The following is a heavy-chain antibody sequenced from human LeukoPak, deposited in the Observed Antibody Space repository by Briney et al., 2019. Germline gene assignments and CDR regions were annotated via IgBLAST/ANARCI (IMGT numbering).Heavy chain of an antibody. CDR2: ISRYSSYI. V-gene: IGHV3-21*04. CDR3: AKASGYSGYVVYFDY. J-gene: IGHJ4*02. CDR1: GFSFSSYG. D-gene: IGHD5-12*01. Sequence: PGTSLRLSCAGSGFSFSSYGMHWVRQAPGKGLEWVSSISRYSSYIFYADSVKGRFTISRDNAQNSLYLQMNSLRAEDTALYYCAKASGYSGYVVYFDYWGQGTLVTVSS.